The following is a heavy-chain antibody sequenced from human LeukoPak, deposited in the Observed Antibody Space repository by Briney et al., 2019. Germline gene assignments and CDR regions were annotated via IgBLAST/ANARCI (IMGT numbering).Heavy chain of an antibody. J-gene: IGHJ5*02. CDR2: ISGSGGST. Sequence: GRSLRLSCAASGFTFSSYGMSWVRQAPGKGLEWVSAISGSGGSTYYADSVKGRFTISRDNSKNTLYLQMNSLRGDDAAVYYCAKAVVSSKTGNYYDPWGQGTLVTVSS. CDR1: GFTFSSYG. CDR3: AKAVVSSKTGNYYDP. V-gene: IGHV3-23*01. D-gene: IGHD2-2*01.